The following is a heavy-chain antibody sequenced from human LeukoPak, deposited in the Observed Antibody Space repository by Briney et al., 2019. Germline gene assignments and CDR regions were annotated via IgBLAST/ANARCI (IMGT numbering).Heavy chain of an antibody. Sequence: PGGSLRLSCAASGFTFSSYWMHWVRQAPGKGLVWVSRINSDESSTNYADSVKGRFTISRDNAKNTLYLQMNSLRAEDTAVYYCATSTYCSGGSCYSRTFQYWGQGTLVTVSS. D-gene: IGHD2-15*01. V-gene: IGHV3-74*01. CDR1: GFTFSSYW. J-gene: IGHJ4*02. CDR3: ATSTYCSGGSCYSRTFQY. CDR2: INSDESST.